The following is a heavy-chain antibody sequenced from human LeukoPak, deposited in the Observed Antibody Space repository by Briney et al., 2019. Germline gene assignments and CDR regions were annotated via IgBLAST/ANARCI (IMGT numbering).Heavy chain of an antibody. V-gene: IGHV1-69*04. Sequence: SVKVSCKASGGTFSSYAISWVRQAPGQGLEWMGRIIPILGIANYAQKFQGRVTITTDESTSTAYMELSSLRSEDTAVYYCATDDYGDYYYYMDVWGKGTTVTVSS. D-gene: IGHD4-17*01. CDR1: GGTFSSYA. CDR3: ATDDYGDYYYYMDV. CDR2: IIPILGIA. J-gene: IGHJ6*03.